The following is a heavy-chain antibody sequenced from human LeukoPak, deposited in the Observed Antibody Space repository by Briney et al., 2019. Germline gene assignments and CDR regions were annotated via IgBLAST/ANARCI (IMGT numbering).Heavy chain of an antibody. CDR1: GFTFSSYA. CDR3: ARVSLAAAGIDY. Sequence: PGGSLRLSCAASGFTFSSYAMHWVRQAPGKGLEYVSGISSNGGSTYYANSVKGRFTISRDNSKNTLYLQVGSLRAEDMAVYYCARVSLAAAGIDYWGQGTLVTVSS. D-gene: IGHD6-13*01. J-gene: IGHJ4*02. V-gene: IGHV3-64*01. CDR2: ISSNGGST.